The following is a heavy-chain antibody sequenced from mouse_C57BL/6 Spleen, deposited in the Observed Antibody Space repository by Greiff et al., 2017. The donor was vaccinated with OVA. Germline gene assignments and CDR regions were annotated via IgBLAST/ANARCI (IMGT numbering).Heavy chain of an antibody. CDR3: ARRGDYDYYYYAMDY. CDR1: GYTFTDYY. D-gene: IGHD2-4*01. J-gene: IGHJ4*01. CDR2: IFPGSGST. Sequence: QVQLQQSGPELVKPGASVKISCKASGYTFTDYYINWVKQRPGQGLEWIGWIFPGSGSTYYNEKFKGKATLTVDKSSSTAYMLLSSLTSEDSAVYFCARRGDYDYYYYAMDYWGQGTSVTVSS. V-gene: IGHV1-75*01.